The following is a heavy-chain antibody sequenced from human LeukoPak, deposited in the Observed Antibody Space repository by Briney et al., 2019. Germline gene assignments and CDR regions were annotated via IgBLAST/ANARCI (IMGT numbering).Heavy chain of an antibody. J-gene: IGHJ5*02. CDR2: IYYSGST. D-gene: IGHD3-10*01. V-gene: IGHV4-59*12. Sequence: SETLSLTCTVSGGSISSYYWNWIRQPPGKGLEWIGYIYYSGSTNYNPSLKSRVTISLDTSKNQFSLKLSSVTAADTAVYYCAGVNYYGSGSAIIWFDPWGQGTLVTVSS. CDR1: GGSISSYY. CDR3: AGVNYYGSGSAIIWFDP.